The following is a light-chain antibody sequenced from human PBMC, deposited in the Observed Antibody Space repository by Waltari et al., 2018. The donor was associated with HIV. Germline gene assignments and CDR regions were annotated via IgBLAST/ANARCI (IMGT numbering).Light chain of an antibody. CDR3: QQSYSSPQT. V-gene: IGKV1-39*01. CDR1: QTVTNK. CDR2: DAS. Sequence: DIQMTQSPSPLSASVGDSVSITCRASQTVTNKVNWYQQKPGKAPQVLIYDASTLQSGVPSRFRGGGSGTDFTLTITSLQPDNFATYFCQQSYSSPQTFGPGTKVDIK. J-gene: IGKJ3*01.